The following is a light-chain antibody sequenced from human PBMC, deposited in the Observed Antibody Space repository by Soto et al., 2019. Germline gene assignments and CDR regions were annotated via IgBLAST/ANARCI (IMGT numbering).Light chain of an antibody. V-gene: IGKV1-9*01. J-gene: IGKJ5*01. CDR3: QHLNTYLIT. CDR1: QDISSY. CDR2: AAS. Sequence: EIQLTQSPSFLSASVGDRVTITCRASQDISSYLAWYQQKPGKAPNLLIYAASTLQGGVPSRFSGSGSGTEFTLTISSLQPEDFATYYCQHLNTYLITFGQGTRLEIK.